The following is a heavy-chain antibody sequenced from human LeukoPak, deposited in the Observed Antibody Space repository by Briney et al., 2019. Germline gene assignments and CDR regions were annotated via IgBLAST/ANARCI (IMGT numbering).Heavy chain of an antibody. CDR1: GFTFSSYS. CDR3: ARRYSSSWTGYFDY. V-gene: IGHV3-21*04. CDR2: ISSSSSYI. D-gene: IGHD6-13*01. Sequence: PGGSLRLSCAASGFTFSSYSMNWVRQAPGKGLEWVSSISSSSSYIYYADSVKGRFTISRDNAKNSLYLQMNSLRAEDTAVYYCARRYSSSWTGYFDYWGQGTLVTVSS. J-gene: IGHJ4*02.